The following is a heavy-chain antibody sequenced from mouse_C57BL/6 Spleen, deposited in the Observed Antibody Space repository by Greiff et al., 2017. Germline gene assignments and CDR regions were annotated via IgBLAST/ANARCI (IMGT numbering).Heavy chain of an antibody. D-gene: IGHD2-5*01. CDR3: ARYSNYDGGWFAY. CDR1: GFNIKNTY. CDR2: IDPANGNT. J-gene: IGHJ3*01. Sequence: EVQLQESVAELVRPGASVKLSCTASGFNIKNTYMHWVKQRPEQGLEWIGRIDPANGNTKYAPKFQGKATITADTSSNTAYLQLSSLTSEDTAIYYCARYSNYDGGWFAYWGQGTLVTVSA. V-gene: IGHV14-3*01.